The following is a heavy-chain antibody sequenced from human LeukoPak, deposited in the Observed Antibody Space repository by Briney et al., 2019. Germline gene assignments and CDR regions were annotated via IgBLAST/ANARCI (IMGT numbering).Heavy chain of an antibody. D-gene: IGHD6-19*01. V-gene: IGHV3-23*01. J-gene: IGHJ4*02. CDR1: GFTFNSYA. CDR3: ARGEGRTGWYY. Sequence: GSLRLSCEGSGFTFNSYAMSWVRQAPGKGLEWVSGISAGGSTTYHADSVKGRFTISRDNSKNTLYLQMNSLRDEDTAVYSCARGEGRTGWYYWGQGTLVTVSS. CDR2: ISAGGSTT.